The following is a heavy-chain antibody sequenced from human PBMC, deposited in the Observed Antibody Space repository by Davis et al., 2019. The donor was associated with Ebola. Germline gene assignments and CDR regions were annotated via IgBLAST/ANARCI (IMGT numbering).Heavy chain of an antibody. J-gene: IGHJ4*02. V-gene: IGHV3-74*01. Sequence: GESLKISCADSGFTFRTSWMSWVRQAPGKGLVWVSHINTDGTYTRYADPVKGRFTVSRDNAKNTLYLQMNGLRSEDTAIYYCASFGTDWQRSDWGQGTLVTVSS. CDR2: INTDGTYT. CDR3: ASFGTDWQRSD. CDR1: GFTFRTSW. D-gene: IGHD5-12*01.